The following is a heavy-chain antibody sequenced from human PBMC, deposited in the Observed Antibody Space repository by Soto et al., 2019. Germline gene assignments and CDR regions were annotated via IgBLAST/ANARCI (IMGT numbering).Heavy chain of an antibody. V-gene: IGHV4-31*01. J-gene: IGHJ4*02. CDR1: GASISSGGYY. CDR2: IYFRGDS. Sequence: QLQLQESGPGLVKPSQTLSLTCTVSGASISSGGYYWSWIRQHTGKGLEWIGHIYFRGDSYYNPSHRSPHVMSIVTATNEFSLKLTSVTAADAAIYYCASRGSGVRRYFDHWGQGTLVTVSS. D-gene: IGHD2-8*01. CDR3: ASRGSGVRRYFDH.